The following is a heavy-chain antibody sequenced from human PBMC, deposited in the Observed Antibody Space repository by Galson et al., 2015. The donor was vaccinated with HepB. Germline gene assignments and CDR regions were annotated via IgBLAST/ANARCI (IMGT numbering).Heavy chain of an antibody. D-gene: IGHD3-3*01. CDR3: AKDAITIFGVVIIRGGFDY. J-gene: IGHJ4*02. Sequence: SLRLSCAASGFTFSSYAMSWVRQAPGKGLEWVSAISGSGGSTYYADSVKGRFTIPRDNSKNTLYLQMNSLRAEDTAVYYCAKDAITIFGVVIIRGGFDYWGQGTLVTASS. CDR2: ISGSGGST. V-gene: IGHV3-23*01. CDR1: GFTFSSYA.